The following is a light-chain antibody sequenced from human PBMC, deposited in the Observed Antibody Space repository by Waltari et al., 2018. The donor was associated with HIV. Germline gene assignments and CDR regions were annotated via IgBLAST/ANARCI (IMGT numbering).Light chain of an antibody. CDR3: QAWGTGMV. J-gene: IGLJ3*02. V-gene: IGLV4-69*01. Sequence: QLVLTQSPSASASLGASVRLTCTLDSGHSLHAITRHQRQPENGPRFLMKVNRDRSVIKGDGIPDRFSGSTSGAERYLFISSLQSEDEAEYYCQAWGTGMVFGGGTYLTVL. CDR1: SGHSLHA. CDR2: VNRDRSV.